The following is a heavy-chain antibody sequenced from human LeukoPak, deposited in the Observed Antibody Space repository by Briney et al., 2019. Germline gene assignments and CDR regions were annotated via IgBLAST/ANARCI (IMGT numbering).Heavy chain of an antibody. Sequence: PSETLSLTCTVSGDSVSSHYWSWFRQPPGEGLEWIGYIFYSGGTNYNPSLKSRLTISKDTSKNQFSLRLNSVTAADTGVYYCARGGVYDYGRIDSWGQGTLVTVSS. V-gene: IGHV4-59*02. CDR2: IFYSGGT. CDR3: ARGGVYDYGRIDS. J-gene: IGHJ4*02. D-gene: IGHD4/OR15-4a*01. CDR1: GDSVSSHY.